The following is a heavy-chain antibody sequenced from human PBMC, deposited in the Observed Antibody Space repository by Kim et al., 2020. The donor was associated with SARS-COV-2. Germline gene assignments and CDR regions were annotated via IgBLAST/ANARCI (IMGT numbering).Heavy chain of an antibody. J-gene: IGHJ6*03. CDR3: ARGGRYFDWLLPYYYYYYMDV. V-gene: IGHV1-8*01. Sequence: ASVKVSCKASGYTFTSYDINWVRQATGQGLEWMGWMNPNSGNTGYAQKFQGRVTMTRNTSISTAYMELSSLRSEDTAVYYCARGGRYFDWLLPYYYYYYMDVWGKGTTVTVSS. CDR2: MNPNSGNT. D-gene: IGHD3-9*01. CDR1: GYTFTSYD.